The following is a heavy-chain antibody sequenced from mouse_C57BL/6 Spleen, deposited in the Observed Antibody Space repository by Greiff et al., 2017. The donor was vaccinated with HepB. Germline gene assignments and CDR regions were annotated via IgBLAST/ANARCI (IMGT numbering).Heavy chain of an antibody. J-gene: IGHJ2*01. D-gene: IGHD1-1*01. V-gene: IGHV1-15*01. CDR2: IDPETGGT. CDR1: GYTFTDYE. CDR3: TRSSYYNGTSPGYFDY. Sequence: QVQLQQSGAELVRPGASVTLSCKASGYTFTDYEMHWVKQTPVHGLEWIGAIDPETGGTAYNQKFKGKAILTADKSSSTAYMELRSLTAEDSAVYYCTRSSYYNGTSPGYFDYWGQGTTLTVSS.